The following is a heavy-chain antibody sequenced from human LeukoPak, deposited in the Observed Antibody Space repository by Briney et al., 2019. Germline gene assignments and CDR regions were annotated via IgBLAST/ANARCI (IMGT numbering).Heavy chain of an antibody. CDR1: GGSISSSNW. Sequence: SETLSLTCAVSGGSISSSNWWSWVRQPPGKGLEWIGYIYYSGSTYYNPSLKSRVTISVDTSKNQFSLKLSSVTAADTAVYYCARGRLPYYYFDYWGQGTLVTVSS. J-gene: IGHJ4*02. V-gene: IGHV4-4*02. CDR3: ARGRLPYYYFDY. CDR2: IYYSGST. D-gene: IGHD4-11*01.